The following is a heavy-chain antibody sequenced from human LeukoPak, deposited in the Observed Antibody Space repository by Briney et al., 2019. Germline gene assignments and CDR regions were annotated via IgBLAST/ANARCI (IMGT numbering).Heavy chain of an antibody. V-gene: IGHV4-39*01. CDR3: AGWENYYYYMDV. CDR1: GGSISSSSYY. J-gene: IGHJ6*03. D-gene: IGHD1-26*01. Sequence: SETLPLTCTVSGGSISSSSYYWGWIRQPPGKGLEWIGSIYYSGSTYYNPSLKSRVTISVDTSKNQFSLKLSSVTAADTAVYWGAGWENYYYYMDVWGKGTTVTVSS. CDR2: IYYSGST.